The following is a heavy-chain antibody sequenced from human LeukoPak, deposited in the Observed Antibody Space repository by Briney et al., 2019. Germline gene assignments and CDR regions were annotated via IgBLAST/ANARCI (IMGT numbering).Heavy chain of an antibody. J-gene: IGHJ4*02. CDR1: GFTFSSYW. Sequence: GGSLRLSCAASGFTFSSYWMSWVRQAPGKGLEWVANIHEDGSQEYYVDSVKGRFTIFRDNAKNSLYLQMNSLSAEDTAVYYCARHYSSSSPAVDYWGQGTLVTVSS. CDR3: ARHYSSSSPAVDY. CDR2: IHEDGSQE. V-gene: IGHV3-7*05. D-gene: IGHD6-6*01.